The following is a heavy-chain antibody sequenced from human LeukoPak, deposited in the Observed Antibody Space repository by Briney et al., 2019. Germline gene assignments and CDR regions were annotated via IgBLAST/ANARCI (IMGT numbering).Heavy chain of an antibody. V-gene: IGHV3-7*01. D-gene: IGHD2-15*01. CDR3: ARLNRYCSGGSCYSGMDYYYYMDV. J-gene: IGHJ6*03. Sequence: GGSLRLSCAASEFTFSRYWMCWVRQAPGKGLEWVADIKQDGSEKYYVDSVKGRFTISRQNAKNSLYLQMNSLRAEDTAVYYCARLNRYCSGGSCYSGMDYYYYMDVWGKGTTVTISS. CDR2: IKQDGSEK. CDR1: EFTFSRYW.